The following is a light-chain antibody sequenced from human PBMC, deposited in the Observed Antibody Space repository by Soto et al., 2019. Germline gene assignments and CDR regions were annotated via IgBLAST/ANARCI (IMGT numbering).Light chain of an antibody. CDR3: QQYGSSIT. CDR2: GTS. Sequence: EIVLTQSPGTLSLSPGERATLPCRASQSVKSSYLAWYQHKPGQAPRLLIYGTSSRATGIPDRFSGSGSGTDFTLTISRLEPEYFAVYYCQQYGSSITFGQGTRLEIK. CDR1: QSVKSSY. V-gene: IGKV3-20*01. J-gene: IGKJ5*01.